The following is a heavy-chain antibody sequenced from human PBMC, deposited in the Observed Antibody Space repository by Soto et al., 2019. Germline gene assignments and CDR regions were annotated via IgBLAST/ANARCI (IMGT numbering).Heavy chain of an antibody. CDR2: IKQDGNEK. CDR1: GLTFNKYW. CDR3: TRITSLAGVY. J-gene: IGHJ4*02. Sequence: EVQLVESGGALVQPGGSLRLSCAVSGLTFNKYWMSWVRQAPGKGLEWVANIKQDGNEKYYVDSVKGRFTISRDNAKNSLYLQMNSLRAEDTAVYYCTRITSLAGVYWGQGTLVTVSS. D-gene: IGHD2-8*01. V-gene: IGHV3-7*05.